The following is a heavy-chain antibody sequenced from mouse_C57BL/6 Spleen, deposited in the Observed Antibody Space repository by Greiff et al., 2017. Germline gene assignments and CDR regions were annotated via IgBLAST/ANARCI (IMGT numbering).Heavy chain of an antibody. CDR2: IDPEDGAT. CDR3: ASMVTTNFDV. CDR1: GFNIKDYY. Sequence: VQLQQSGAELVKPGASVKLSCTASGFNIKDYYMHWVKQRTEQGLEWIGRIDPEDGATKYATKFQGKATITADTSSNTAYPQLSSLTAEDTAVYYCASMVTTNFDVWGTGTTVTVSS. J-gene: IGHJ1*03. D-gene: IGHD2-2*01. V-gene: IGHV14-2*01.